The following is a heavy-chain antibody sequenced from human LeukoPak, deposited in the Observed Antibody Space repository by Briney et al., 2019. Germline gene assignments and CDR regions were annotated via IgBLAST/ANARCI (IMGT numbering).Heavy chain of an antibody. CDR2: ISYDGSNE. D-gene: IGHD6-6*01. CDR3: ARDSKLSSSSWLGQDY. J-gene: IGHJ4*02. Sequence: GGSLRLSCAASGFTFSSYVMHWVRQAPGKGLEWVAIISYDGSNEYYADSVKGRFTISRDNSKNTLYLQMNSLRAADTAVHYCARDSKLSSSSWLGQDYWGQGTLVTVSS. V-gene: IGHV3-30*04. CDR1: GFTFSSYV.